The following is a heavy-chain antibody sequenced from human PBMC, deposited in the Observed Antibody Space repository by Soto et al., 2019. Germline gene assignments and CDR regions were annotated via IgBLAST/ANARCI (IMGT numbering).Heavy chain of an antibody. Sequence: SETLSLTCTVYGGSFSGYYWGWIRQPPGKGLEWIGEINHSGSTNYNPSLKSRVTISVDTSKNQFSLKLSSVTAADTAVYYCAIAKSGVAAAGTPGINYYYGMDVWGQGTTVTVSS. V-gene: IGHV4-34*01. CDR2: INHSGST. D-gene: IGHD6-13*01. CDR1: GGSFSGYY. CDR3: AIAKSGVAAAGTPGINYYYGMDV. J-gene: IGHJ6*02.